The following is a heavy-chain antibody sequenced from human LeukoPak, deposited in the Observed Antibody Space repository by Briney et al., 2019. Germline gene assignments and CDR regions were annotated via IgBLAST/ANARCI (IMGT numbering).Heavy chain of an antibody. Sequence: ASVKVSCKASGYTFTSYGIGWVRQAPGQGLEWMGWISAYNGNTNYAQKLQGRVTMTTDTSTSTAYMELRSLRSDDTAVYYCARDRIGPYYFDYWGQGTLVTVSS. D-gene: IGHD1-14*01. CDR3: ARDRIGPYYFDY. J-gene: IGHJ4*02. CDR1: GYTFTSYG. CDR2: ISAYNGNT. V-gene: IGHV1-18*01.